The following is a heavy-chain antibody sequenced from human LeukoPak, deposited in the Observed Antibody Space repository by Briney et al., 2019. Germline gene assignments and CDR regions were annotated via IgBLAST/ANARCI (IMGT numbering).Heavy chain of an antibody. CDR1: GYTFTSYD. CDR3: ARGGRAAAGTFYYYYYMDV. D-gene: IGHD6-13*01. CDR2: MNPNSGNT. J-gene: IGHJ6*03. V-gene: IGHV1-8*01. Sequence: GASVKVSCKASGYTFTSYDINWVRQATGQGLEWMGWMNPNSGNTGYAQKFQGRVTTTRNTSISTAYMELSSLRSEDTAVYYCARGGRAAAGTFYYYYYMDVWGKGTTVTVSS.